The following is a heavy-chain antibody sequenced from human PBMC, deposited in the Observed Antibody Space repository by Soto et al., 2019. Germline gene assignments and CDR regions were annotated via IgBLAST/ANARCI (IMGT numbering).Heavy chain of an antibody. CDR1: GYNFTSHW. D-gene: IGHD2-2*01. CDR2: IYPGDSDT. J-gene: IGHJ4*02. CDR3: ARQGRYCSSTTCFAEFYFDY. Sequence: GESLKISCKGSGYNFTSHWIGWVRQMPGKGLEWMGIIYPGDSDTRYSPSFQGQVTISADKSISTAYLEWSSLKASDTAMYYCARQGRYCSSTTCFAEFYFDYWGQGTLVTVSS. V-gene: IGHV5-51*01.